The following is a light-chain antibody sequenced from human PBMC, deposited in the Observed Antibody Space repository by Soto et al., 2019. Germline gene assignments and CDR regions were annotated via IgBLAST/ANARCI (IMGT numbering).Light chain of an antibody. Sequence: QSALTQPASVSGSPGQSITISCTGTSSDSGGYKYVSWYQQHPGKAPKLMIYEVTYRPSGVSDRFSGSKSGNTASLTVSGLQAEDEADYYCSSYTSSGTLYVFGTGTKVTVL. J-gene: IGLJ1*01. CDR3: SSYTSSGTLYV. V-gene: IGLV2-14*01. CDR1: SSDSGGYKY. CDR2: EVT.